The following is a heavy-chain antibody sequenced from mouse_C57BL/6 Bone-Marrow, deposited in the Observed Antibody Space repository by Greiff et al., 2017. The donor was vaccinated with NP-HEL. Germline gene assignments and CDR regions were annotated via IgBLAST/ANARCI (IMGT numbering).Heavy chain of an antibody. V-gene: IGHV1-20*01. CDR3: ARRGGNYFDY. CDR2: INPYNGDT. CDR1: GYSFTGYF. Sequence: EVQLVESGPELVKPGDSVKISCKASGYSFTGYFMNWVMQSHGKSLEWIGRINPYNGDTFYNQKFKGKATLTVDKSSSTAHMELRSLTSEDSAVYYCARRGGNYFDYWGQGTTLTVSS. J-gene: IGHJ2*01.